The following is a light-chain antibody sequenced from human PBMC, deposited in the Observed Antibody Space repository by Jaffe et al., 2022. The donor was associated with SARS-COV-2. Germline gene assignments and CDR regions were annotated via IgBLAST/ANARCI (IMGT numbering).Light chain of an antibody. CDR1: SSNIGSTY. Sequence: QSVLTQPPSVSATPGQKVTISCSGSSSNIGSTYVSWYRQFPGTAPQLLIYDNDKRPSGIPDRFSGSKSGTSATLGIIGLQTGDEADYYCGAWDSSLSAYVFAPGTTVTVL. CDR2: DND. CDR3: GAWDSSLSAYV. J-gene: IGLJ1*01. V-gene: IGLV1-51*01.